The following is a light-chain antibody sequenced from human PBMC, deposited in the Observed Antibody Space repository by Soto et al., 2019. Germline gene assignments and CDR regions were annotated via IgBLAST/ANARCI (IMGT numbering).Light chain of an antibody. CDR1: QSVSSSY. CDR2: GAS. CDR3: QQYGSSPLVT. V-gene: IGKV3-20*01. J-gene: IGKJ5*01. Sequence: EIVLTQSPGTLSLSPGERATLSCRASQSVSSSYLAWYQQKPGQAPRLLIYGASSRATGIPARFSGSGSGRAITLTVTRLEPEDFAVYYWQQYGSSPLVTFGKGTRLEIK.